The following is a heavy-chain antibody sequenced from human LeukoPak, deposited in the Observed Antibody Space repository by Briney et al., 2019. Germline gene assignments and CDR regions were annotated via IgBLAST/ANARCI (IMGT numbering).Heavy chain of an antibody. CDR2: INHSGST. CDR1: GGSFSGYY. D-gene: IGHD3-9*01. V-gene: IGHV4-34*01. Sequence: SETLSLTCAVYGGSFSGYYWSWIRQPPGKGLEWIGEINHSGSTNYNPSLKSRVTISVDTSKNQFSLKLSSVTAADTAVYYCARDRYFGGQGTLVTVSS. CDR3: ARDRYF. J-gene: IGHJ4*02.